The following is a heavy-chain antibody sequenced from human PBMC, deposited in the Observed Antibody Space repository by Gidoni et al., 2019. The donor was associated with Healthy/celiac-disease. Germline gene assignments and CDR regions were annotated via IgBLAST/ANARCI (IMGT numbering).Heavy chain of an antibody. CDR3: ARALGDPAAIDY. CDR2: ISSSSSYT. V-gene: IGHV3-11*06. J-gene: IGHJ4*02. D-gene: IGHD2-2*01. CDR1: GFTFSDYY. Sequence: QVQLVESGGGLVKPGGSLRLSCAASGFTFSDYYMSWIRQAPGKGLEWVSYISSSSSYTNYADSVKGRFTISRDNAKNSLYLQMNSLRAEDTAVYYCARALGDPAAIDYWGQGTLVTVSS.